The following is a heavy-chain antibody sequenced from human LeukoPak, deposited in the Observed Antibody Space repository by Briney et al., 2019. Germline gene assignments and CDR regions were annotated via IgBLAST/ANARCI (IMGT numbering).Heavy chain of an antibody. CDR1: GGSISSYY. J-gene: IGHJ3*02. CDR2: RYYSGYT. V-gene: IGHV4-59*08. D-gene: IGHD3-22*01. Sequence: PSETLSLTCTVSGGSISSYYWGWLRQPPGKGLEWIGYRYYSGYTNYNPSLKSRVTISVDTSKNQFSLKLSSVTAAHTAVYYCARQTDSYYYDTTGYYPVGAFDIWGQGTMVTVSS. CDR3: ARQTDSYYYDTTGYYPVGAFDI.